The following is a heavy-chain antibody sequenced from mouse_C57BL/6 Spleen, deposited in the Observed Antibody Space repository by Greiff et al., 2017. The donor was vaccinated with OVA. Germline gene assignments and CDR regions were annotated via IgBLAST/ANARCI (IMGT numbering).Heavy chain of an antibody. D-gene: IGHD2-1*01. J-gene: IGHJ2*01. CDR2: INPNNGGT. CDR3: ARGVGGNYYFDY. CDR1: GYTFTDYY. Sequence: EVKLQQSGPELVKPGASVKISCKASGYTFTDYYMNWVKQSHGKSLEWIGDINPNNGGTSYNQKFKGKATLTVDKSSSTAYMELRSLTSEDSAVYYCARGVGGNYYFDYWGQGTTLTVSS. V-gene: IGHV1-26*01.